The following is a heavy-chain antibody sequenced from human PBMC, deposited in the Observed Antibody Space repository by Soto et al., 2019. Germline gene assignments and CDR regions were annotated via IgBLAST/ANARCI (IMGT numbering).Heavy chain of an antibody. Sequence: ASVKVSCKASGGTFSSYAISWVRQAPGQGLEWMGGIIPIFGTANYAQKFQGRVTITADESTSTAYMELSSLRSEDTAVYYCARVLFLEWLHAFDIWGQGTMVTVSS. V-gene: IGHV1-69*13. J-gene: IGHJ3*02. CDR2: IIPIFGTA. D-gene: IGHD3-3*01. CDR3: ARVLFLEWLHAFDI. CDR1: GGTFSSYA.